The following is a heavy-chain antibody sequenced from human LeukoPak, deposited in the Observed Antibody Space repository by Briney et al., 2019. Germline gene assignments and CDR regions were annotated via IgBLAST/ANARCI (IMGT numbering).Heavy chain of an antibody. V-gene: IGHV3-74*01. D-gene: IGHD6-19*01. CDR2: INSDGSST. CDR3: ARVRSSGWSYFDY. Sequence: GGSLRLSCAASGFTLSSHAVGWVRQAPGKGLVWVSRINSDGSSTSYADSVKGRFTISRDHAKNTLYLQMNSLRAEDTAVYYCARVRSSGWSYFDYWGQGTLVTVSS. J-gene: IGHJ4*02. CDR1: GFTLSSHA.